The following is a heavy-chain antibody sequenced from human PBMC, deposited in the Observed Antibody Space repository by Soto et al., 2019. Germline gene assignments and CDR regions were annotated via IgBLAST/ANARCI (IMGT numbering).Heavy chain of an antibody. D-gene: IGHD1-26*01. CDR1: GYTSTSNA. V-gene: IGHV1-3*01. CDR2: INAANGNT. J-gene: IGHJ6*02. Sequence: QVQLVQSGAEVKKPGASVKVSCKASGYTSTSNAIHWVRQAPGQRLEWMGWINAANGNTKYSQKFQGRVTITRDTSASTASMELRSLRSEDTAVYYCARSGRYYGMDVWGQGTTVTVS. CDR3: ARSGRYYGMDV.